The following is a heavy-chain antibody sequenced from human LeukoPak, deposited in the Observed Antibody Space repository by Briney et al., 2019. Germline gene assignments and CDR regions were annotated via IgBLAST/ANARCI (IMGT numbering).Heavy chain of an antibody. CDR2: IMVSGGRP. V-gene: IGHV3-23*01. J-gene: IGHJ3*02. CDR3: AKEELRRYCSSTSCYANAFDI. D-gene: IGHD2-2*01. Sequence: GGSLRLSCAPPGFTFTNYTISGVPQAPGKGLQGGSAIMVSGGRPYCADSVKGRFTISRDNSKNRLYLQMNSLRDEDTAVYYCAKEELRRYCSSTSCYANAFDIWGQGTMVTVSS. CDR1: GFTFTNYT.